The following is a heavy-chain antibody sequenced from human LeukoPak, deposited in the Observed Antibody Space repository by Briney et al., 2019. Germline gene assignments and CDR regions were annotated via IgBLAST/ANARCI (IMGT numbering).Heavy chain of an antibody. V-gene: IGHV4-39*01. Sequence: SETLSLTCTVSGGSGSTTSYLWPGIRQPPGKVLEWIGSIYYSGSTYYNPSLKSRVTISVDTSKNQFSLKLSSVTAADTAVYYCARRAIIYDSSGYRDDAFDIWGQGTMVTVSS. D-gene: IGHD3-22*01. CDR1: GGSGSTTSYL. J-gene: IGHJ3*02. CDR2: IYYSGST. CDR3: ARRAIIYDSSGYRDDAFDI.